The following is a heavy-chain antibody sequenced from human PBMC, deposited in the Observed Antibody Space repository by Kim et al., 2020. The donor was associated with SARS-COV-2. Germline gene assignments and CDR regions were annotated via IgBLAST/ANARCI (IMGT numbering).Heavy chain of an antibody. CDR2: IIPIFGTA. J-gene: IGHJ6*02. V-gene: IGHV1-69*13. D-gene: IGHD1-1*01. CDR1: GGTFSSYA. CDR3: ARGRYNWNVDYYYGMDV. Sequence: SVKVSCKASGGTFSSYAISWVRQAPGQGLEWMGGIIPIFGTANYAQKFQGRVTITADESTSTAYMELSSLRSEDTAVYYCARGRYNWNVDYYYGMDVWGQGTTVTVSS.